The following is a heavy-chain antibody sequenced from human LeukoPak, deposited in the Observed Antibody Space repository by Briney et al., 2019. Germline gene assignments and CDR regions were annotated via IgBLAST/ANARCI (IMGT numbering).Heavy chain of an antibody. CDR1: GYTFTSYG. V-gene: IGHV1-18*01. CDR2: ISAYNGNT. CDR3: ARLLVVVTPLGTYNWFDP. J-gene: IGHJ5*02. D-gene: IGHD2-21*02. Sequence: ASVKVSCTASGYTFTSYGISWVRQAPGQGLEWMGWISAYNGNTNYAQKLQGRVTMTTDTSTSTAYMELRSLRSDDTAVYYCARLLVVVTPLGTYNWFDPWGQGTLVTVSS.